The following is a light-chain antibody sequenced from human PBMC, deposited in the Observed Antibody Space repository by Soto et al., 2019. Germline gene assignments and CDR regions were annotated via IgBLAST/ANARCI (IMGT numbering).Light chain of an antibody. CDR1: ESVSNN. J-gene: IGKJ5*01. CDR2: GAS. CDR3: HQYYHWIS. V-gene: IGKV3-15*01. Sequence: EIVMTQSPATLSVSPGERVTLYCRASESVSNNFAWYQQKPGQAPRVLIYGASTRATGIPARFSGSGSGTDFTLTITSLQSEDFAVYFCHQYYHWISFGQGTRLEIK.